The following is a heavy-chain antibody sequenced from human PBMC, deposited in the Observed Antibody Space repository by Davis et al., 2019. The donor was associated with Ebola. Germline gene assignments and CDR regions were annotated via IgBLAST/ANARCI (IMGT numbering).Heavy chain of an antibody. CDR1: GFTFSTYS. Sequence: GESLKISCAASGFTFSTYSMNWVRQAPGKGLEWLSYISSSGTTIYYADSVKGRFTISRDNAKNSLYLQMNSLRDEDTAVYYCARRGGSSWYSDWFDPWGQGTLVTVSS. CDR2: ISSSGTTI. CDR3: ARRGGSSWYSDWFDP. J-gene: IGHJ5*02. D-gene: IGHD6-13*01. V-gene: IGHV3-48*02.